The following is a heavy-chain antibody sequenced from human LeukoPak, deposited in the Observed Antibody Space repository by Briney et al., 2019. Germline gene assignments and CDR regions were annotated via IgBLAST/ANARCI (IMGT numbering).Heavy chain of an antibody. V-gene: IGHV3-23*01. Sequence: GGSLRLSCAASGFTFSSYGMSWVRQAPGKGLEWVSAISGDGATTYYADSVKGRFTISRDNSKNTLYLQMNGLRAEDTAVYYCAKRVALADPGGYWGQGALVTVSS. CDR1: GFTFSSYG. CDR2: ISGDGATT. CDR3: AKRVALADPGGY. J-gene: IGHJ4*02. D-gene: IGHD6-19*01.